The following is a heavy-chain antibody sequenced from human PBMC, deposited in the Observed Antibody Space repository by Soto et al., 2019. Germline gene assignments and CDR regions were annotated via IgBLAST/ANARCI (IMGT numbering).Heavy chain of an antibody. V-gene: IGHV3-30*18. J-gene: IGHJ4*02. D-gene: IGHD1-26*01. CDR3: AKLGSYYDY. CDR1: GLTFSSYG. Sequence: GGSLRLSCAASGLTFSSYGMHWVRQAPGKGLEWVAVISYDGSNKYYADSVKGRFTISRDNSKNTLYLQMNSLRAEDTAVYYCAKLGSYYDYWGQGTLVTVSS. CDR2: ISYDGSNK.